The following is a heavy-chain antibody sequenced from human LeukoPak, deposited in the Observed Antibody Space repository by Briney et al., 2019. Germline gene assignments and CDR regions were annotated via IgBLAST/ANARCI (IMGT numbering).Heavy chain of an antibody. CDR3: AKDRGYSGYEVGDY. Sequence: GGSLRLSCAASGFTFSSYAMSWVRQAPGKGLEWVSAISGSGGSTYYADSVKGRFTISRDNSKSTLCLQMNSLRAEDTAVYYCAKDRGYSGYEVGDYWGQGTLVTVPS. D-gene: IGHD5-12*01. CDR2: ISGSGGST. V-gene: IGHV3-23*01. CDR1: GFTFSSYA. J-gene: IGHJ4*02.